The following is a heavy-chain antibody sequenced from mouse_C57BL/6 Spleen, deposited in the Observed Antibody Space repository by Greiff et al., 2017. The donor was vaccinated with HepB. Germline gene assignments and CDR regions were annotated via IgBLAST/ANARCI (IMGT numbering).Heavy chain of an antibody. Sequence: QVQLQQPGAELVRPGSSVKLSCKASGYTFTSYWMHWVKQRPIQGLEWIGNIDPSDSETHYNQKFKDKATLTVDKSSSTASIQLRRLTSEDSAVYYCATFHYGSIFSALSYCGHGPSVPVSS. V-gene: IGHV1-52*01. CDR3: ATFHYGSIFSALSY. D-gene: IGHD1-1*01. CDR2: IDPSDSET. CDR1: GYTFTSYW. J-gene: IGHJ4*01.